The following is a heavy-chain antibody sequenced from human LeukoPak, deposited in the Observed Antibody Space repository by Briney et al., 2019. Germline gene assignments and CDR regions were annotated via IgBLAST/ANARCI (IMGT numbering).Heavy chain of an antibody. CDR3: ARSAGAAAGAHFDY. CDR2: INPNSGGT. Sequence: ASVKVSCKASGYTFTGYYMHWVRQAPGQGPEWMGWINPNSGGTNYAQKFQGRVTMTRDTSISTAYMELSRLRSDDTAVYYCARSAGAAAGAHFDYWGQGTLVTVSS. CDR1: GYTFTGYY. V-gene: IGHV1-2*02. D-gene: IGHD6-13*01. J-gene: IGHJ4*02.